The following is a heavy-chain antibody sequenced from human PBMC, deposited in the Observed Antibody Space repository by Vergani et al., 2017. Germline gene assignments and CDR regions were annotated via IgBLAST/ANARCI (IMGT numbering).Heavy chain of an antibody. Sequence: QVQLVQSGAEVKKPGSSVKVSCKASGGTFRSYAISWVRQAPGQGLEWMGGIIPIFGTANYAQKFQGRVTITADESTSTAYMELSSLRSEDTAVYYCARVHGLGAAASYDYWGQGTLVTVSS. CDR3: ARVHGLGAAASYDY. D-gene: IGHD6-13*01. V-gene: IGHV1-69*01. J-gene: IGHJ4*02. CDR2: IIPIFGTA. CDR1: GGTFRSYA.